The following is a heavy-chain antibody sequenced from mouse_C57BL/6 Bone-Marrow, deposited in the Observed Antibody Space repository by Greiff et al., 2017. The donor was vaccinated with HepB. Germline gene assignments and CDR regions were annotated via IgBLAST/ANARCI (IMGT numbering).Heavy chain of an antibody. CDR1: GFTFSNYW. J-gene: IGHJ2*01. CDR2: IRLKSDNYAT. D-gene: IGHD1-1*01. V-gene: IGHV6-3*01. CDR3: ITTVVPYYFDY. Sequence: EVMLVESGGGLVQPGGSMKLSCVASGFTFSNYWMNWVRQSPEKGLEWVAQIRLKSDNYATHYAESVKGRFTISRDDSKSSVYLQMNNLRAEDTGIYYCITTVVPYYFDYWGQGTTLTVSS.